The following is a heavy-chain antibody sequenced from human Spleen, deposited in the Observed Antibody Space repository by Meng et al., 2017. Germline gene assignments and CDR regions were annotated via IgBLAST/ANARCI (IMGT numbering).Heavy chain of an antibody. Sequence: GSLRLSCAVYDGSFTIYYWSWIRQSPGKGLEWIGEINHSGNTNYNPSLKSRVTISVDTSKNQFSLNLHSVTAADTAVYYCARARNYYDSGSFDSWGQGTLVTGAS. J-gene: IGHJ4*02. D-gene: IGHD3-10*01. CDR1: DGSFTIYY. CDR2: INHSGNT. V-gene: IGHV4-34*01. CDR3: ARARNYYDSGSFDS.